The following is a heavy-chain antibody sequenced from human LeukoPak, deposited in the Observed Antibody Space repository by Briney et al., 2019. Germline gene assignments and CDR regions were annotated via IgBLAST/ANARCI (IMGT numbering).Heavy chain of an antibody. D-gene: IGHD3-3*01. J-gene: IGHJ3*02. CDR1: GYTFTSYY. Sequence: AAVKVSCKASGYTFTSYYMHWVRQAPGQGLEWMGWINPNSGATNYVQKFQGRVTMTRDTSVNTAYMELSRLRSDDTAMCYCAVITIFGVVIGGKTFDIWGQGTMVTVSS. CDR2: INPNSGAT. V-gene: IGHV1-2*02. CDR3: AVITIFGVVIGGKTFDI.